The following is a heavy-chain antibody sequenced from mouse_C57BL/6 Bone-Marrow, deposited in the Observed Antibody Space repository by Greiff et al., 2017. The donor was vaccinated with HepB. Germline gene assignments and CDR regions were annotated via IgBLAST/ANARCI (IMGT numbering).Heavy chain of an antibody. CDR3: AREGYDYDWWFAY. CDR2: INPNNGGT. Sequence: VQLQQSGPELVKPGASVKISCKASGYTFTDYYMNWVKQSHGKSLEWIGDINPNNGGTSYNQKFKGKATLTVDKSSSTAYMELRSLTSEDSAVYYCAREGYDYDWWFAYWGRGTLVTVTA. CDR1: GYTFTDYY. D-gene: IGHD2-4*01. J-gene: IGHJ3*01. V-gene: IGHV1-26*01.